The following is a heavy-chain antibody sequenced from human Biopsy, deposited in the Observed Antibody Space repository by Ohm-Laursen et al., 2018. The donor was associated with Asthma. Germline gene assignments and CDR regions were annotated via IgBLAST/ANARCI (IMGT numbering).Heavy chain of an antibody. D-gene: IGHD7-27*01. CDR2: INPIGGGT. CDR1: GFTFIGYH. V-gene: IGHV1-2*06. CDR3: ARGQKSPGDRWFDP. Sequence: GASVKVSCKAPGFTFIGYHIFWMRQAPGQGLEWMGRINPIGGGTNYAQKFQGRVTLTGDTSTSTAYMELSALTSDDTAVYYCARGQKSPGDRWFDPWGQGTLVTVSS. J-gene: IGHJ5*02.